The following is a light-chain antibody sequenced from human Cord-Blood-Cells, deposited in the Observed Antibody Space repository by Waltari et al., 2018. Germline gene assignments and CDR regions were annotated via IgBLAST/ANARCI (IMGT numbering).Light chain of an antibody. V-gene: IGLV2-23*01. CDR3: CSYAGSSTYV. J-gene: IGLJ1*01. CDR1: SSDVGSYIL. CDR2: EGS. Sequence: QSALTQPASVSGSPGQSITISCTGTSSDVGSYILFSWYQQHPGKAPKLMIYEGSKRPSGVSNRFSGSKSGNTASLTISGLQAEDEADYYCCSYAGSSTYVFGTGTKVTVL.